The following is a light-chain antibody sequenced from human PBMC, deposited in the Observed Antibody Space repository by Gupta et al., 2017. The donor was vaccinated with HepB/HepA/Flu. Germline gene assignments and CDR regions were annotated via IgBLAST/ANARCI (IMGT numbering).Light chain of an antibody. J-gene: IGKJ3*01. CDR2: AAS. V-gene: IGKV1-9*01. CDR1: QGISSS. Sequence: DIQLTQSPSLLAAAVGDRVIITCRASQGISSSLAWFQQKPGRAPNLLIYAASTLESGVPSRFSGSGSGTEFTLTISSLQPEDFATYYCQQISSYPLTFGPGTKVDVK. CDR3: QQISSYPLT.